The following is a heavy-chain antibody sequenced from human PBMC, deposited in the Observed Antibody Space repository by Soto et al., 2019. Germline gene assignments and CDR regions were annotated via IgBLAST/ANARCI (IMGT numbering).Heavy chain of an antibody. J-gene: IGHJ5*02. CDR2: IKQDGSEK. CDR3: ARADGKLWQWLVHNWFDH. CDR1: GVTCVSLG. D-gene: IGHD6-19*01. Sequence: WGAAGVTCVSLGGSCILQAQGKGLEWVANIKQDGSEKYYVDSVKGRFTISRDNAKNSLYLQMNSLSTEDTAVYYCARADGKLWQWLVHNWFDHWGQGTVVTVSS. V-gene: IGHV3-7*04.